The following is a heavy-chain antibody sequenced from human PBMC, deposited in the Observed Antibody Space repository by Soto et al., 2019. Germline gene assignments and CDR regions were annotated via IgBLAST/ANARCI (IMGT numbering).Heavy chain of an antibody. D-gene: IGHD5-18*01. CDR1: GGSISGYY. J-gene: IGHJ3*02. CDR2: IYYTGTT. CDR3: AGSGSKYGANAFDI. Sequence: SETLSLTCTVSGGSISGYYWNWIRQPRGKGLEYIGHIYYTGTTNYNPSLKSRTTISVDTSKNQFSLKLTSLTAADTAVYFCAGSGSKYGANAFDIWDQGTMVTVSS. V-gene: IGHV4-59*01.